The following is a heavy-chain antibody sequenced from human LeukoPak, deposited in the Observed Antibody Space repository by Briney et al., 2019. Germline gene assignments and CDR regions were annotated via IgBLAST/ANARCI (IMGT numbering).Heavy chain of an antibody. D-gene: IGHD6-13*01. CDR2: ISAYNGNT. J-gene: IGHJ4*02. CDR3: ARGHSWYGFED. Sequence: SSVTVSCKASGYIFISYGISWVRQAPGQGLEWMGWISAYNGNTNYAQKLQGRVTMTTDTSTSTAYMQLTGQRSDYSSVYYCARGHSWYGFEDRGQAALVTVSS. V-gene: IGHV1-18*01. CDR1: GYIFISYG.